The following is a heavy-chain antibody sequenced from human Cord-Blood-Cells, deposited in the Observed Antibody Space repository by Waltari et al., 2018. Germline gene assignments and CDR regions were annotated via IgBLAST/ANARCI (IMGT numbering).Heavy chain of an antibody. Sequence: EVQLVESGGGLVQPGGSLRLSCAASGFTFSSYWMSWVRQAPGKGREWVANIKQDGSDKYYVDSVKGRFTIARDNAKNSLYLQMNSLRAEDTAVYYCAKGGTVTYDYWGQGTLVTVSS. V-gene: IGHV3-7*01. J-gene: IGHJ4*02. D-gene: IGHD4-17*01. CDR2: IKQDGSDK. CDR1: GFTFSSYW. CDR3: AKGGTVTYDY.